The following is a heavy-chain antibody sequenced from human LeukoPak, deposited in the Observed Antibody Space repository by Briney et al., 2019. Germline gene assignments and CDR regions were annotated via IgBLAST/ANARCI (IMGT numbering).Heavy chain of an antibody. Sequence: ASVKVSCKASGYTFTSYDINWVRQATGQGLEWMGWMNANSGNTGYAQKFQGRFAMTWDTSIGTAYMELSSLRSEDTAVYYCARINCSGVGCYFDYWGQGTLVTVSS. CDR3: ARINCSGVGCYFDY. D-gene: IGHD2-15*01. J-gene: IGHJ4*02. CDR1: GYTFTSYD. V-gene: IGHV1-8*02. CDR2: MNANSGNT.